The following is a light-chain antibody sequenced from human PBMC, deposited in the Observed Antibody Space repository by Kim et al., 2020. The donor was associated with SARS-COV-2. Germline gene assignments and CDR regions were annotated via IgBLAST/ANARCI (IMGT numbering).Light chain of an antibody. Sequence: HSGAIACSGNNPSIGVNTINWYQQLPATPPQLLIYSNNQRPSGVPDRFSSSKSGTSASLAVSGLQSEDEADYYYAAWDDSLNVYVFGTGTKVTVL. V-gene: IGLV1-44*01. CDR3: AAWDDSLNVYV. CDR2: SNN. CDR1: NPSIGVNT. J-gene: IGLJ1*01.